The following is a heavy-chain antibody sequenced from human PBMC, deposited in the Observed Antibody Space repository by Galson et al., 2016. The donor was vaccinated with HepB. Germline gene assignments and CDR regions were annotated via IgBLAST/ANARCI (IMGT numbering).Heavy chain of an antibody. V-gene: IGHV3-48*02. CDR1: GFTFSNYDTFSNYN. Sequence: SLRLSCAASGFTFSNYDTFSNYNMNWVRQRPGRGLEWVAHITRSPSNIYYADTVRGRFTISRDNAKNSLYLQMSRLRDEDTAVYFCVSETRINLIRGVMCGTDVWGRGTMVTVSS. CDR2: ITRSPSNI. CDR3: VSETRINLIRGVMCGTDV. D-gene: IGHD3-10*01. J-gene: IGHJ6*02.